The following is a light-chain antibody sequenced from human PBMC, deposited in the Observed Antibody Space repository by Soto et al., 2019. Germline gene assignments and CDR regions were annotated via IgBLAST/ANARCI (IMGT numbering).Light chain of an antibody. CDR1: QSLAYSDGNTY. J-gene: IGKJ2*01. Sequence: DVVMTQSPLSLPVTLGQPASISCRSSQSLAYSDGNTYLNWFQQRPGQSPRRLIYKVSNRDSGVLGRFSGSGSGTDFTLKISRVEADDVGVYYCMKGTHGPPYTFGQGTKLEIK. V-gene: IGKV2-30*01. CDR2: KVS. CDR3: MKGTHGPPYT.